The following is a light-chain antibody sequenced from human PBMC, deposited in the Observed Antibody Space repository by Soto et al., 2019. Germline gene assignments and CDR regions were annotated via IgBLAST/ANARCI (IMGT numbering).Light chain of an antibody. Sequence: EIVLTQSPATLSLSPGERATLSCRASQSVGSYLVWYQQKPGQAPRLLTYAASSRATGIPDRFSGSGSGTDFTIPTSRLEPEDFAVYYCRQYGSSPQITFGQGTRLEIK. CDR1: QSVGSY. CDR2: AAS. V-gene: IGKV3-20*01. J-gene: IGKJ5*01. CDR3: RQYGSSPQIT.